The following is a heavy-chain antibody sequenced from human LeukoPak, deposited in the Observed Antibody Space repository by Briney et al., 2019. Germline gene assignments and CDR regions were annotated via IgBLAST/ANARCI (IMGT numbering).Heavy chain of an antibody. CDR2: INPNSGGT. V-gene: IGHV1-2*06. Sequence: ASVKVSCKASGYTFTGYYMHWVRQAPGQGLEWMGRINPNSGGTNYAQKFQGRVTMTRDTSISTAYMELSRLRSDDTAVYYCARDYVTTVTLNDALDIWGQGTMVTVSS. CDR3: ARDYVTTVTLNDALDI. CDR1: GYTFTGYY. J-gene: IGHJ3*02. D-gene: IGHD4-17*01.